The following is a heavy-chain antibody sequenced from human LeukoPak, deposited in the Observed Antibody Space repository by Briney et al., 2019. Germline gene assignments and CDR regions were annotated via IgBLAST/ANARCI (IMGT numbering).Heavy chain of an antibody. CDR3: AREFGDKAMVTPFDY. CDR1: GYTFTGYY. J-gene: IGHJ4*02. Sequence: GASVKVSCKASGYTFTGYYMHWVRQAPGQGLEWMGWINPNSGGTNYAQKFQGRVTMTRDTSISTAYMELSRLRSDDTAVYYCAREFGDKAMVTPFDYWGQGTLVTVSS. V-gene: IGHV1-2*02. CDR2: INPNSGGT. D-gene: IGHD5-18*01.